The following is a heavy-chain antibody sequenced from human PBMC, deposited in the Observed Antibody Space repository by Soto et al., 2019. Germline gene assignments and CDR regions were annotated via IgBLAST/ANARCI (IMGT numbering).Heavy chain of an antibody. D-gene: IGHD2-2*01. CDR3: RSSTSCYDESCVDV. Sequence: PSETLSLTCAVAGYSMSSGNYWAWIRQPPGRGLEWIGSLYHIGSTHYNTSLKSRVTISVDTSKNHFSLELSSVTAADTAIYYCRSSTSCYDESCVDVWGQGTMVTVSS. V-gene: IGHV4-38-2*01. CDR2: LYHIGST. CDR1: GYSMSSGNY. J-gene: IGHJ6*02.